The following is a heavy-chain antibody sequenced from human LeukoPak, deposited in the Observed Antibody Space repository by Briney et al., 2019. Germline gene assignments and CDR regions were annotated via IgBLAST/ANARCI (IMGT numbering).Heavy chain of an antibody. CDR1: GYTFTGYY. J-gene: IGHJ4*02. CDR3: ARDRGYCSGGSCYPGVY. V-gene: IGHV1-2*02. CDR2: INPNSGGT. Sequence: GASVKVSCEASGYTFTGYYMHWVRQAPGQGLEWMGWINPNSGGTNYAQKFQGRVTMTRDTSISTAYMELSRLRSDDTAVYYCARDRGYCSGGSCYPGVYWGQGTLVTVSS. D-gene: IGHD2-15*01.